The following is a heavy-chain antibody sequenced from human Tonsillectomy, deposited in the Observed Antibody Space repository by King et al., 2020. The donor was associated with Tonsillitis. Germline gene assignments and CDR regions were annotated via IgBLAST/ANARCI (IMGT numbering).Heavy chain of an antibody. V-gene: IGHV4-59*01. CDR3: ARDVGGNSDY. CDR1: GGFISSYF. Sequence: VQLQESGPGLVKPSETLSLTCSGSGGFISSYFWSWIRQPPGRGLEWIGYIYYTGGTNYNPSLKRRVTISVDSSKNQFSLRLSSVTAADPAVYYCARDVGGNSDYWGQGTLVTVSS. CDR2: IYYTGGT. D-gene: IGHD4-23*01. J-gene: IGHJ4*02.